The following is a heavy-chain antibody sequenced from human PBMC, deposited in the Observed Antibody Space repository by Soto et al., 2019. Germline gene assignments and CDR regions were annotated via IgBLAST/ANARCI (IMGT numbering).Heavy chain of an antibody. CDR2: INHSGST. J-gene: IGHJ4*02. CDR3: ARGPTVVVDATRNLDY. D-gene: IGHD2-15*01. Sequence: PSETLSLTCAVYGGSFSGYYWSWIRQPPGKGLEWIGEINHSGSTNYNPSLKSRVTISVDTSKNQFSLKLSSVTAADTAVYYCARGPTVVVDATRNLDYWGQGTLVTVSS. V-gene: IGHV4-34*01. CDR1: GGSFSGYY.